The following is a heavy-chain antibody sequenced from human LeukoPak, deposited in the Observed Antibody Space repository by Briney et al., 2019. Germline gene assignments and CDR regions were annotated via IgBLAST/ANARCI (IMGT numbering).Heavy chain of an antibody. Sequence: GGSLRLPCAASGFTFSSYAMSWVRQAPGKGLEWVSGISGSGDSTYYADSVKGRFTISRDNSKNTLNLQMNSLRAEDTAVYYCAKGGTWNDPEYWGQGTLATVSS. J-gene: IGHJ4*02. CDR3: AKGGTWNDPEY. CDR2: ISGSGDST. D-gene: IGHD1-1*01. V-gene: IGHV3-23*01. CDR1: GFTFSSYA.